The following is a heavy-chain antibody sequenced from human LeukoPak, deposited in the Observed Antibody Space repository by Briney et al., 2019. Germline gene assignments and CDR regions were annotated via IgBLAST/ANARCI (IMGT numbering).Heavy chain of an antibody. CDR2: INPSGGST. CDR3: ARGLRGYSYGYRGIGY. J-gene: IGHJ4*02. CDR1: GYTFTSYY. D-gene: IGHD5-18*01. V-gene: IGHV1-46*01. Sequence: ASVKVSCKASGYTFTSYYMHWVRQAPGQGLEWMGIINPSGGSTSYAQKFQGRVTMTRDTSTSTVYMELSSLRSEDTAVYYCARGLRGYSYGYRGIGYWGQGTLVTVSS.